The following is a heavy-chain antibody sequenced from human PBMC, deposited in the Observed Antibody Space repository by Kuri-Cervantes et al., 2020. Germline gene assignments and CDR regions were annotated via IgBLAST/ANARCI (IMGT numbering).Heavy chain of an antibody. Sequence: SETLSLTCTVSGGAIGTYYWSWIRQPPGKGLEWIGEIFHSGSTTYSPSLKSRVTISVDKSNNQFSLKVSSVTAADTAVYYCARVESSGNFYYYMDVWGKGTTVTVSS. J-gene: IGHJ6*03. CDR3: ARVESSGNFYYYMDV. CDR1: GGAIGTYY. CDR2: IFHSGST. V-gene: IGHV4-59*12.